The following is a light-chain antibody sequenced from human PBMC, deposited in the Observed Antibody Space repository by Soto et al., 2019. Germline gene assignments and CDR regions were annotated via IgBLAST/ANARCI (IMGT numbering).Light chain of an antibody. V-gene: IGKV3-20*01. CDR3: QQYGSSLTWT. CDR1: QSVSSRY. Sequence: DIVLTQSPGTLSLSPGERATHSCRASQSVSSRYLAWYLHKPGQAPRLLIYGASSRATGIPDRFSGSGSGTDFTLTISRLEPEDFAVYYCQQYGSSLTWTFGQGTKVDIK. CDR2: GAS. J-gene: IGKJ1*01.